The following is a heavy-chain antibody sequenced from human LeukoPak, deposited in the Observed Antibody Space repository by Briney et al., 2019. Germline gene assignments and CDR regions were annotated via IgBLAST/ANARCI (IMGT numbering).Heavy chain of an antibody. D-gene: IGHD2-15*01. CDR1: GCTFSSYS. J-gene: IGHJ3*01. CDR3: ADQSSGGSWYAFDL. CDR2: SNAYNGST. Sequence: ASVKVTFKSSGCTFSSYSIHWVRQAPGQGLEGMGWSNAYNGSTNYAQKLQGRVTKTTDTSTSTAYMELRSLRADDTAVHYFADQSSGGSWYAFDLWRQGTMVTVSS. V-gene: IGHV1-18*01.